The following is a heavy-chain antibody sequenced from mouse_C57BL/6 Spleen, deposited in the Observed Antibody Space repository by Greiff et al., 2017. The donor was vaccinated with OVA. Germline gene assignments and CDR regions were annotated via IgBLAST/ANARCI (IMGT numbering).Heavy chain of an antibody. CDR3: SRWGVYDVSFAY. J-gene: IGHJ3*01. Sequence: QVQLQQPGAELVMPGASVKLSCKASGYTFTSYWMHWVKQRPGQGLEWIGEIDSSDSYTNYNQKLKCKFTLTVDKSSSTAYMQLSSLNSEDSTVYYCSRWGVYDVSFAYWGQGTLVTVSA. V-gene: IGHV1-69*01. CDR1: GYTFTSYW. D-gene: IGHD2-10*02. CDR2: IDSSDSYT.